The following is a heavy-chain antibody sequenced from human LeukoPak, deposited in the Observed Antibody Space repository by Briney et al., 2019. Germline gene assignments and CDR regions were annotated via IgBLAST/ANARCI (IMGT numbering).Heavy chain of an antibody. CDR1: GVTLSNYG. Sequence: GGSLRLSCAVSGVTLSNYGMSWVRQAPGKGLEWVAGISGSGGSTNYADSAKGRFTISRDSPKNTLYLQMNSLRAEDTAVYFCAKRGVVIRVILVGFHKEANYFDSWGQGALVTVSS. V-gene: IGHV3-23*01. CDR2: ISGSGGST. J-gene: IGHJ4*02. D-gene: IGHD3-22*01. CDR3: AKRGVVIRVILVGFHKEANYFDS.